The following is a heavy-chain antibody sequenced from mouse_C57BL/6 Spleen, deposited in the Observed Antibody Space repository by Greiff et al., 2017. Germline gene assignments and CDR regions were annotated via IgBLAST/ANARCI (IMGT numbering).Heavy chain of an antibody. CDR2: ISNGGGST. D-gene: IGHD1-1*01. CDR1: GFTFSDYY. CDR3: ARGLDYYGSSFFDY. J-gene: IGHJ2*01. V-gene: IGHV5-12*01. Sequence: EVKLEESGGGLVQPGGSLKLSCAASGFTFSDYYMYWVRQTPEKRLEWVAYISNGGGSTYYPDTVKGRFTISRDNAKNTLYLQMSRLKSEDTAMYYCARGLDYYGSSFFDYWGQGTTLTVSS.